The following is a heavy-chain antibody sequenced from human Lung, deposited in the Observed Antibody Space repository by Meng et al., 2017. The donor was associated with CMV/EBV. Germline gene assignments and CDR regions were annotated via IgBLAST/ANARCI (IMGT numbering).Heavy chain of an antibody. D-gene: IGHD2-2*01. Sequence: SVKVSCKAPGDTFSKYVTSWVRQAPGQGLEWMGATIPMRAATNYAQRFQSRVTITADKSTATVYMELSSLRAEDTAVYFCARDQETVGYCGGTSCYSFYYGMDVWGQGTTVTVSS. V-gene: IGHV1-69*10. CDR2: TIPMRAAT. CDR1: GDTFSKYV. CDR3: ARDQETVGYCGGTSCYSFYYGMDV. J-gene: IGHJ6*02.